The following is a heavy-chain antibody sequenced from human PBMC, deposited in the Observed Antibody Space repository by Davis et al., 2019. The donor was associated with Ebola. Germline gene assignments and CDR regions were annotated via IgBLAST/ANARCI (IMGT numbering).Heavy chain of an antibody. V-gene: IGHV3-48*02. CDR3: ARGRDYAFDI. CDR2: ISVGTGTI. Sequence: GGSLRLSCAASGFTFSGSSMNWVRRAPGKGLEWVSHISVGTGTIEYADSVKGRFTMSRDNAKNSLYLQMNTLRDEDTAVYYCARGRDYAFDIWGQGTMVTVSS. CDR1: GFTFSGSS. D-gene: IGHD2-21*02. J-gene: IGHJ3*02.